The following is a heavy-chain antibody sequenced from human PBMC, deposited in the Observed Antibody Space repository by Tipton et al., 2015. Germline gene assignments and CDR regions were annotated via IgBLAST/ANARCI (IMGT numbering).Heavy chain of an antibody. Sequence: SLRLSCAASGFTFSSYNMNWVRQAPGKGLEWVANIKQDGSEKYYVDSVKGRFTISRDNAKNSLYLQMNSLRAEDTAVYYCARDILNDFCSGWPEEYWGQGTLVTVSS. CDR3: ARDILNDFCSGWPEEY. CDR1: GFTFSSYN. J-gene: IGHJ4*02. CDR2: IKQDGSEK. V-gene: IGHV3-7*03. D-gene: IGHD3-3*01.